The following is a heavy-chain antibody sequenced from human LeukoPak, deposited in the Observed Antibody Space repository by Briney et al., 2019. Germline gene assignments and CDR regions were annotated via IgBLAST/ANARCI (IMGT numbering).Heavy chain of an antibody. CDR2: IYDSGST. V-gene: IGHV4-61*01. CDR3: ACLTTADAFDI. CDR1: GVSISSGSNY. J-gene: IGHJ3*02. D-gene: IGHD3-22*01. Sequence: PSETLSLTCSVSGVSISSGSNYWGWIRQPPGKGLEWIGYIYDSGSTNYNPSLKSRVTISVDTSKNQFSLKLSSVTAADTAVYYCACLTTADAFDIWGQGTMVTVSS.